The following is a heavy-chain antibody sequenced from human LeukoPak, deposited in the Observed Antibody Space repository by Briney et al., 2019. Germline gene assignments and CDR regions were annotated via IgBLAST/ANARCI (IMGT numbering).Heavy chain of an antibody. CDR1: GYTFTSYG. D-gene: IGHD3-10*01. CDR3: ARDRVLLWFGELSVGAFDI. V-gene: IGHV1-18*01. CDR2: ISAYNGNT. J-gene: IGHJ3*02. Sequence: ASVKVSCTASGYTFTSYGISWVRQAPGQGLEWMGWISAYNGNTNYAQKLQGRVTMTTDTSTSTAYMELRSLRSDDTAVYYCARDRVLLWFGELSVGAFDIWGQGTMVTVSS.